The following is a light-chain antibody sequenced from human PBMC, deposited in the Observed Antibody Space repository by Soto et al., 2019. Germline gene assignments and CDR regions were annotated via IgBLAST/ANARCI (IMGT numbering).Light chain of an antibody. CDR1: QSVSGY. Sequence: EIVLTQSPATLSLPPGERATLSCRASQSVSGYFAWYQQKPGQAPRLLIYDFSNRAPGIPARFSGSWSGTDFTLTISGLEPEDSAVYYCQQYGNSPLTFGGGTKVDIK. J-gene: IGKJ4*01. CDR3: QQYGNSPLT. V-gene: IGKV3-11*01. CDR2: DFS.